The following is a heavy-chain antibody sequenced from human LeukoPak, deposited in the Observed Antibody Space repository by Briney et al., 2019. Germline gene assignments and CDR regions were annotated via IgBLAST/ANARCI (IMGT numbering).Heavy chain of an antibody. D-gene: IGHD3-22*01. CDR3: ARDTTQYYYDSSGYSSYFDY. Sequence: PGRSLRLSCAASGFTFSSYAMHWVRQAPGKGLEWVAVISYDGSNKYYADSVKGRFTISRDNSKNTLYLQMNGLRAEDTAVYYCARDTTQYYYDSSGYSSYFDYWGQGTLVTVSS. CDR1: GFTFSSYA. CDR2: ISYDGSNK. J-gene: IGHJ4*02. V-gene: IGHV3-30-3*01.